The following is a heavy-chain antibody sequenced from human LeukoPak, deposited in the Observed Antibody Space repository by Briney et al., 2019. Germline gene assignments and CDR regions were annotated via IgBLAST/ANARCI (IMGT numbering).Heavy chain of an antibody. V-gene: IGHV3-74*01. CDR1: GFTFSNDW. J-gene: IGHJ4*02. Sequence: GGSLRLSRAASGFTFSNDWMHWVRQAPGQGLVWVSRINTDGSSANYADSVKGRFTISRDNAKNTLYLQMNSLRAEDTAVYYCTRGRAKIYGYFDYWGQGSLVTVSS. CDR2: INTDGSSA. CDR3: TRGRAKIYGYFDY. D-gene: IGHD3-10*01.